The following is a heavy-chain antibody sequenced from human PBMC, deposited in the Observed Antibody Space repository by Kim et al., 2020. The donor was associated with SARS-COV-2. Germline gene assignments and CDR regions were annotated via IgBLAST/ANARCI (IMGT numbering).Heavy chain of an antibody. CDR1: GGSISSGGYY. Sequence: TLSLTCTVSGGSISSGGYYWSWIRQHPGKGLEWIGYIYYSGSTYYNPSLKSRVTISVDTSKKQFSLKLSSVTAADTAVYYCASGRFEITIFGVVPPHFDYWGQGTLVTVSS. D-gene: IGHD3-3*01. J-gene: IGHJ4*02. V-gene: IGHV4-31*03. CDR2: IYYSGST. CDR3: ASGRFEITIFGVVPPHFDY.